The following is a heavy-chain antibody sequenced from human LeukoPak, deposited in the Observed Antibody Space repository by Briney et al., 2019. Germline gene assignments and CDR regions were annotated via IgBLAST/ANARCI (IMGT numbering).Heavy chain of an antibody. J-gene: IGHJ6*04. CDR3: ARALNSYGSGPYGMDV. D-gene: IGHD3-10*01. Sequence: GSLRLSCAASGFTFSSYSMNWVRQAPGKGLEWVSSISSSSSYIYYADSVKGRFTIFKDNAKNSLYLQMNTLRAEDTAVYYCARALNSYGSGPYGMDVWGKGTTVTVSS. CDR1: GFTFSSYS. CDR2: ISSSSSYI. V-gene: IGHV3-21*01.